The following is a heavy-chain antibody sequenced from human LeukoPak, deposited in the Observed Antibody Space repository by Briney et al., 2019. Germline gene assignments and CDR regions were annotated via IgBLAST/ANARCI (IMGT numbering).Heavy chain of an antibody. CDR2: SHGEDGEN. Sequence: ASVKVSCKVSGHTLLDLYIHWVRQAPGKGLEWMGGSHGEDGENTYSEKFQGRVALTEDTSTHTAYTELTSLRSEDTALYYCATGTPGFDYGDYESRGAFDIWGQGTMVTVSS. J-gene: IGHJ3*02. CDR1: GHTLLDLY. D-gene: IGHD4-17*01. CDR3: ATGTPGFDYGDYESRGAFDI. V-gene: IGHV1-24*01.